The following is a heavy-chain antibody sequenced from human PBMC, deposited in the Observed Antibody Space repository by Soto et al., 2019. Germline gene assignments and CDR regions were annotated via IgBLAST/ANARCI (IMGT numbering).Heavy chain of an antibody. D-gene: IGHD2-8*01. CDR3: ARVLRVTTHCTNGVCYTLDI. Sequence: GASVKVSCKASGGTFSSYAISWVRQAPGQGLEWMGGIIAINGNTNYAQKLQGRVTMTTDTSTSTAYMELRSLRSDDTAVYYCARVLRVTTHCTNGVCYTLDIWGQGTMVTVSS. CDR1: GGTFSSYA. CDR2: IIAINGNT. J-gene: IGHJ3*02. V-gene: IGHV1-18*01.